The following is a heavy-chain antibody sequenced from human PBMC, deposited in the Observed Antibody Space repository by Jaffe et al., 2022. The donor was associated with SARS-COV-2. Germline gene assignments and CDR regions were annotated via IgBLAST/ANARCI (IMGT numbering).Heavy chain of an antibody. CDR2: ISSSSSYI. J-gene: IGHJ4*02. Sequence: EVQLVESGGGLVKPGGSLRLSCAASGFTFSSYSMNWVRQAPGKGLEWVSSISSSSSYIYYADSVKGRFTISRDNAKNSLYLQMNSLRAEDTAVYYCAGALRLGELSSFDYWGQGTLVTVSS. D-gene: IGHD3-16*02. CDR1: GFTFSSYS. CDR3: AGALRLGELSSFDY. V-gene: IGHV3-21*01.